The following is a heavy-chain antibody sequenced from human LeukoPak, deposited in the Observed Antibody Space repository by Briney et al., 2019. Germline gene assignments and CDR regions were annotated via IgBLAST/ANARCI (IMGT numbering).Heavy chain of an antibody. Sequence: HPGGSLRLSCAASGFTFSSYAMNWVRQAPGKGLEWVSAISGSAGRAYYADSVKGRFTISRDNSKNTLYLQMNSLRAEDTAVYYCAKEYSGTFSPFPSYFDCWGEGTLVTVSS. CDR3: AKEYSGTFSPFPSYFDC. CDR1: GFTFSSYA. V-gene: IGHV3-23*01. J-gene: IGHJ4*02. CDR2: ISGSAGRA. D-gene: IGHD1-26*01.